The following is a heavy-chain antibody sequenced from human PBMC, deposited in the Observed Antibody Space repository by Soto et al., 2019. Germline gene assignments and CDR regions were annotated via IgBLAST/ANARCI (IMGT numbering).Heavy chain of an antibody. CDR2: INPNSGGT. V-gene: IGHV1-2*02. CDR1: GYTFTGYY. CDR3: ARGDGYINYYYYGMDV. J-gene: IGHJ6*02. Sequence: ASVKVSCKASGYTFTGYYMHWARQAPGQGLEWMGWINPNSGGTNYAQKFQGRVTMTRDTSISTAYMELSRLRSDDTAVYYCARGDGYINYYYYGMDVWGQGTTVTVSS. D-gene: IGHD5-12*01.